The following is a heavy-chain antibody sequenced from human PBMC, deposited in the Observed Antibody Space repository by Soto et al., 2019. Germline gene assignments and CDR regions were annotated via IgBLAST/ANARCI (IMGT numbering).Heavy chain of an antibody. V-gene: IGHV1-69*06. CDR3: ARGYCSSTSCYTEWFDP. CDR1: GGTFSSYA. Sequence: QVQLVQSGAEVKKPGSSVKVSCKASGGTFSSYAISWVRQAPGQGLEWMGGIIPIFGTANYAQKFQGRVTITPDKSTSTAYMELSSLRSEDTAVYYCARGYCSSTSCYTEWFDPWGQGTLVTVSS. D-gene: IGHD2-2*02. J-gene: IGHJ5*02. CDR2: IIPIFGTA.